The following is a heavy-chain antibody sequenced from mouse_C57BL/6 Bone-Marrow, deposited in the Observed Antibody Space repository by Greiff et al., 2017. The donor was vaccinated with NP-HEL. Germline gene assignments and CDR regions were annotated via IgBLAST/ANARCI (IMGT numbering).Heavy chain of an antibody. CDR1: GFTFSSYT. J-gene: IGHJ3*01. D-gene: IGHD4-1*01. CDR2: ISGGGGNT. V-gene: IGHV5-9*01. CDR3: AGRTGAY. Sequence: EVKVVESGGGLVKPGGSLKLSCAASGFTFSSYTMSWVRQTPEKRLEWVATISGGGGNTYYPDSVKGRFTISRDNAKNTLYLQMSSLGSEDTGLYYCAGRTGAYWGQGTLVTVSA.